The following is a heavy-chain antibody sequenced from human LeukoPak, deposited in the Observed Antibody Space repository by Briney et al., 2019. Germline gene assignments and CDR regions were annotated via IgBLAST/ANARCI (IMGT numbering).Heavy chain of an antibody. Sequence: ASVKVSCKASGYIFTNYYMHWVRQAPGQGLEWMGGIIPIFGTANYAQKFQGRVTITADKSTSTAYMELSSLRSEDTAVYYCASYGTYYYDSSGYYPRTSVPNNFDYWGQGTLVTVSS. J-gene: IGHJ4*02. CDR3: ASYGTYYYDSSGYYPRTSVPNNFDY. D-gene: IGHD3-22*01. CDR1: GYIFTNYY. V-gene: IGHV1-69*06. CDR2: IIPIFGTA.